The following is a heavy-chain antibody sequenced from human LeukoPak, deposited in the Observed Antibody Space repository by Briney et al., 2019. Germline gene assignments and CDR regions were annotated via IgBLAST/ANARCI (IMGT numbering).Heavy chain of an antibody. CDR1: GDSISTYY. D-gene: IGHD5-18*01. CDR2: IHYRGST. CDR3: ARSRSGYSYEHGAFEI. Sequence: SETLSLTCTVSGDSISTYYWSWIRQPPGKGLEWIAYIHYRGSTAYNPSLRSRVTISVDTSRNQFSLKLSSVTAAYTAVYYCARSRSGYSYEHGAFEIWGQGTMVTVSS. V-gene: IGHV4-59*01. J-gene: IGHJ3*02.